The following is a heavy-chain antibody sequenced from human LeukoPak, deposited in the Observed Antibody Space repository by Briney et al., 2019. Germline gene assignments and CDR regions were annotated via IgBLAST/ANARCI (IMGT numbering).Heavy chain of an antibody. CDR3: ARHYYGSGSAIDY. D-gene: IGHD3-10*01. V-gene: IGHV4-59*08. Sequence: PSETLSLTCTVSGGSISSYYWTWIRQPPGKGLEWIGYISYSGGTNYNPSLKSRVIISVDTSKNQFSLKLSSVTAADTAVYYCARHYYGSGSAIDYWGQGTLVTASS. CDR2: ISYSGGT. CDR1: GGSISSYY. J-gene: IGHJ4*02.